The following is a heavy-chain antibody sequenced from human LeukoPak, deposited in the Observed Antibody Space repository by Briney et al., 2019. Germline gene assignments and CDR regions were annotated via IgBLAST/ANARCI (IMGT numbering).Heavy chain of an antibody. D-gene: IGHD2-2*02. Sequence: SETLSLTCTVSGGSISSSSYYWGWIRQPPGKGLEWIGSIYYSGSTYHNPSLKSRVTISVDTSKNQFSLKLSSVTAADTAVYYCARHLLETDIVIVPAAISYYFDYWGQGTLVTVSS. J-gene: IGHJ4*02. CDR1: GGSISSSSYY. CDR3: ARHLLETDIVIVPAAISYYFDY. V-gene: IGHV4-39*01. CDR2: IYYSGST.